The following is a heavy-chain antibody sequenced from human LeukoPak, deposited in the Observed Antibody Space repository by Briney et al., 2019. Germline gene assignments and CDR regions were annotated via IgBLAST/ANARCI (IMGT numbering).Heavy chain of an antibody. V-gene: IGHV3-53*01. CDR1: GFTFTMFS. D-gene: IGHD3-22*01. CDR3: ARGLGRYYYDSSGYYY. Sequence: GGSLRLSCAASGFTFTMFSMNWLRQAPGKGREGVSVIYSGGSTYYADSVKGRFTISRDNSKNTLYLQMNSLRAEDTAVYYCARGLGRYYYDSSGYYYWGQGTLVTVSS. CDR2: IYSGGST. J-gene: IGHJ4*02.